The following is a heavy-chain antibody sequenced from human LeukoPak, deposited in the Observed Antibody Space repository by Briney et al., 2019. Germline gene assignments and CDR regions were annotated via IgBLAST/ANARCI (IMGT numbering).Heavy chain of an antibody. V-gene: IGHV3-11*01. Sequence: GGSLRLSCAASGFTFTNAWMNWVRQAPGKGLEWVSYISSSGSTIYYADSVKGRFTISRDNAKNSLYLQMNSLRAEDTAVYYCARDSSSWYYYGMDVWGQGTTVTVSS. D-gene: IGHD6-13*01. CDR1: GFTFTNAW. CDR2: ISSSGSTI. J-gene: IGHJ6*02. CDR3: ARDSSSWYYYGMDV.